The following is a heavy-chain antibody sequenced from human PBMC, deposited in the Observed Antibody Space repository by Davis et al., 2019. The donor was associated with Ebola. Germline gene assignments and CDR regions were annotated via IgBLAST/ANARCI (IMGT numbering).Heavy chain of an antibody. J-gene: IGHJ4*02. CDR3: ARVRFGDTAVDY. V-gene: IGHV3-13*01. D-gene: IGHD5-18*01. CDR2: IGTAVDT. CDR1: GFTFSSYD. Sequence: GESLKISCAASGFTFSSYDMHWVRHGTGKGLEWVSAIGTAVDTYYPGSEKGRFTISRENAKNSLYLKMNSLSAEDTAVYYCARVRFGDTAVDYWGQGTLVTVSS.